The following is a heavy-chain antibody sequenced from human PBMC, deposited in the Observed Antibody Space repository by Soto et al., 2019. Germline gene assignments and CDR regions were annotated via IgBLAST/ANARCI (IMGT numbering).Heavy chain of an antibody. CDR1: GFSFSSYA. Sequence: EVQLLESGGGLVQPGGSLRLACAASGFSFSSYAMVWVRQAPGKGLEWVPVTRARGGSSNFADSVKARFTISRDNSKNVLSLEMNSLRDEDTATFFCAKGSIEYGASVDHWGQGPVVLVSS. V-gene: IGHV3-23*01. CDR2: TRARGGSS. J-gene: IGHJ4*02. CDR3: AKGSIEYGASVDH. D-gene: IGHD2-8*01.